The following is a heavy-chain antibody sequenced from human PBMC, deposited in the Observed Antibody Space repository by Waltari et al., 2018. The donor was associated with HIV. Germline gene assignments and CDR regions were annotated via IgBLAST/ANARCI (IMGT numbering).Heavy chain of an antibody. J-gene: IGHJ4*02. CDR2: ISSSSSYI. CDR1: GFTFSRYS. V-gene: IGHV3-21*01. Sequence: EVQLVESGGGLVKPGGSLSLSCAASGFTFSRYSMNWFRQAPGKGLEWVSSISSSSSYIYYADSVKGRFTISRDNAKNSLYLQMNSLRAEDTAVYYCARLGWNPTGNDYWGQGTLVTVSS. D-gene: IGHD1-1*01. CDR3: ARLGWNPTGNDY.